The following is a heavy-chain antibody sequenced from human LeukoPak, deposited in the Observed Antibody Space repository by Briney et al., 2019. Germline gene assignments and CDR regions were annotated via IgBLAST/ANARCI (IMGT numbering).Heavy chain of an antibody. D-gene: IGHD2-8*01. CDR3: TTDIVLMVYALFDY. Sequence: GGSLRLSCAASGFTFSNAWMSWVRQAPGKGLEWVGRIKSKTDGGTTDYAAPVKGRFTISRDDSKNTLYLQMNSLKTEDTAVYYCTTDIVLMVYALFDYWGQGTLVTVSS. CDR2: IKSKTDGGTT. V-gene: IGHV3-15*01. CDR1: GFTFSNAW. J-gene: IGHJ4*02.